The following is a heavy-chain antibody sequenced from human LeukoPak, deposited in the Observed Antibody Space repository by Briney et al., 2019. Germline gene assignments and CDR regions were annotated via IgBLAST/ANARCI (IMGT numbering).Heavy chain of an antibody. Sequence: GGSLRLSCAASGFTFSSYAMSWVRQAPGKGLEGVSAISGSGGSTYYADSVKGRFTISRDNYKKTLYLQMNSLRAEDTAVYYCAKNPWTGPYYFDYWGQGTLVTVSS. CDR2: ISGSGGST. CDR1: GFTFSSYA. J-gene: IGHJ4*02. D-gene: IGHD3/OR15-3a*01. V-gene: IGHV3-23*01. CDR3: AKNPWTGPYYFDY.